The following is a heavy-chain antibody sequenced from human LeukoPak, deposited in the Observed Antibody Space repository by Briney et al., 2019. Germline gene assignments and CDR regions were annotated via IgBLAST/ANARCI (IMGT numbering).Heavy chain of an antibody. CDR1: GFTFSSYA. V-gene: IGHV3-23*01. J-gene: IGHJ2*01. D-gene: IGHD3-3*01. CDR3: AKGGRVTIFGVVIFNQPLPPWYFDL. Sequence: PAGSLRLSCAASGFTFSSYAMSWVRQAPGKGLGWVWVISGSGGSRYYADPVKGRFIIFRDNTNKNLYMQITSLRAEDTALYYCAKGGRVTIFGVVIFNQPLPPWYFDLWGRGTLVTVSS. CDR2: ISGSGGSR.